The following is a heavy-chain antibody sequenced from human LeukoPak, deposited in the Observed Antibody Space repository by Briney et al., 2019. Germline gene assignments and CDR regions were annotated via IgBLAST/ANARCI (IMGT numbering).Heavy chain of an antibody. CDR3: AKLMYYSSSGSLNFDY. CDR1: GFTFSNHA. J-gene: IGHJ4*02. Sequence: GGSLRLSCAASGFTFSNHAMSWVRQAPGKGLEWVSTISGYGSSTYYADSVKGRFTISRDNSKNTLYLQMDSLRAEDTAVYYCAKLMYYSSSGSLNFDYWGQGIPVTVSS. D-gene: IGHD3-10*01. CDR2: ISGYGSST. V-gene: IGHV3-23*01.